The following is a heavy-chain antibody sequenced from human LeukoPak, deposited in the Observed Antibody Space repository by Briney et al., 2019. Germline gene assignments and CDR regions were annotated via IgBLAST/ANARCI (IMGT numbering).Heavy chain of an antibody. CDR2: IYYSGST. D-gene: IGHD3-9*01. V-gene: IGHV4-59*01. CDR3: ARGGGELRYFDWLSDAGWFDP. Sequence: SETLSLTCTVSGGSISSYYWSWIRQPPGKGLEWIGYIYYSGSTNYNPSLKSRVTISVDTSKNQLSLKLSSVTAADTAVYYCARGGGELRYFDWLSDAGWFDPWGQGTLVTVSS. CDR1: GGSISSYY. J-gene: IGHJ5*02.